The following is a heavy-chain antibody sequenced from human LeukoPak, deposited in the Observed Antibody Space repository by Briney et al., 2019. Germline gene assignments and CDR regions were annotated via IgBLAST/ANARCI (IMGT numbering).Heavy chain of an antibody. Sequence: PGGSLRLSCAASGFTFSNYYMSWVRQAPGKGLEWVAHINKDGSEKYYVDSVKGRFTISRDNAKNSLYLQMNSLRAEDTALYYCARVPYDSSGYYPFYFDYWGQGTLVTVSS. CDR1: GFTFSNYY. D-gene: IGHD3-22*01. V-gene: IGHV3-7*03. J-gene: IGHJ4*02. CDR2: INKDGSEK. CDR3: ARVPYDSSGYYPFYFDY.